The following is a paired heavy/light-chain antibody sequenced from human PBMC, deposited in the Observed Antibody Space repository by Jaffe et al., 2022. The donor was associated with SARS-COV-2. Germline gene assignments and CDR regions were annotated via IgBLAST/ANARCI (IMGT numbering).Heavy chain of an antibody. CDR1: GFTFSSYA. D-gene: IGHD1-26*01. Sequence: EVQLLESGGDLVQPGGSLRLSCAASGFTFSSYAMSWVRQAPGKGLEWVSVISGSGDSTHYAESVKGRFTISRDNSKNTLYLQMNSLRAEDTAVYYCAKGKLGGNYGFYYFDHWGQGTLVTVSS. V-gene: IGHV3-23*01. CDR2: ISGSGDST. CDR3: AKGKLGGNYGFYYFDH. J-gene: IGHJ4*02.
Light chain of an antibody. V-gene: IGLV2-14*01. CDR2: EVS. CDR1: SSDVGGYNY. Sequence: QSALTQPASVSGSPGQSITISCIGTSSDVGGYNYVSWYQQHPGKAPKLMIYEVSNRPSGVSNRFSGSKSGNTASLTISGLQAEDEADYYCTSYTITSTLVFGGGTKLTVL. J-gene: IGLJ2*01. CDR3: TSYTITSTLV.